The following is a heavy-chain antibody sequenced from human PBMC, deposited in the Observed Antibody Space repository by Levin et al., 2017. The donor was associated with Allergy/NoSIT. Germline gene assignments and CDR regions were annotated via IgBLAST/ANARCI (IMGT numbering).Heavy chain of an antibody. V-gene: IGHV1-3*01. J-gene: IGHJ3*02. CDR2: INAGNGNT. CDR3: AMDVLQGYYDSSGYYLPDDAFDI. CDR1: GYTFTSYA. D-gene: IGHD3-22*01. Sequence: GESLKISCKASGYTFTSYAMHWVRQAPGQRLEWMGWINAGNGNTKYSQKFQGRVTITRDTSASTAYMELSSLRSEDTAVYYCAMDVLQGYYDSSGYYLPDDAFDIWGQGTMVTVSS.